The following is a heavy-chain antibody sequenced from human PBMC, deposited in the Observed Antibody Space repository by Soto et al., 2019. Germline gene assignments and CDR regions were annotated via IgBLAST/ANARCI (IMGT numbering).Heavy chain of an antibody. CDR1: GGSISSGGYS. Sequence: QLQLQESGSGLVKPSQTLSLTCAVSGGSISSGGYSWSWIRQPPGKGLEWIGYIYHSGSTYYNPSLKRRVTISVDTSTNQSSLKLSSVTAADTAVYYCASGQQLVRNYWGQGTLVTVSS. D-gene: IGHD6-13*01. V-gene: IGHV4-30-2*01. CDR3: ASGQQLVRNY. CDR2: IYHSGST. J-gene: IGHJ4*02.